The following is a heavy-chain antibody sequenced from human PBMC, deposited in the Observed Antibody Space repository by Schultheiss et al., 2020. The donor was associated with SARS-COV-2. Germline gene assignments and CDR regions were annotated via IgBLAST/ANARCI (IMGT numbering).Heavy chain of an antibody. CDR3: ARDGYYYDSSGRYYYGMDV. CDR2: INPNSGGT. Sequence: ASVKVSCKASGGTFSSYAISWVRQAPGQRLEWMGWINPNSGGTNYAQKFQGWVTMTRDTSISTAYMELSRLRSDDTAVYYCARDGYYYDSSGRYYYGMDVWGQGTTVTVSS. CDR1: GGTFSSYA. J-gene: IGHJ6*02. V-gene: IGHV1-2*04. D-gene: IGHD3-22*01.